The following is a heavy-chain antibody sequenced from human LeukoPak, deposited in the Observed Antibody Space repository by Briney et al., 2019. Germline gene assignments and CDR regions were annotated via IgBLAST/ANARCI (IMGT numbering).Heavy chain of an antibody. V-gene: IGHV3-23*01. CDR1: GFFFSDSA. D-gene: IGHD3-22*01. J-gene: IGHJ4*02. CDR3: ATPLDYYDRSDSHQGGD. Sequence: GGSLRLSCAASGFFFSDSAMAWVRQAPGKGLEWVSTTTGRGDNTHYADSVEGRFTFSRDNSKNTLYLQMNSLGVDDTAVYYCATPLDYYDRSDSHQGGDWGQGTLVTVSS. CDR2: TTGRGDNT.